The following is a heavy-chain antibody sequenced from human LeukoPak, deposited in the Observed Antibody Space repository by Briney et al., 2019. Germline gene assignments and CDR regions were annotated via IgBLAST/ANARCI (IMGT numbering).Heavy chain of an antibody. Sequence: SETLSLTCTVSSGSINNNTFYWGWVRPPPGRGLEWLGSLYYSGSTYYNPSLKSRIAISVDTSKNHFSLKMRSVTAADTAVYYCARRSDSGSDDGEDYFDNWGQGTLVTVSS. CDR3: ARRSDSGSDDGEDYFDN. CDR1: SGSINNNTFY. D-gene: IGHD1-26*01. J-gene: IGHJ4*02. V-gene: IGHV4-39*02. CDR2: LYYSGST.